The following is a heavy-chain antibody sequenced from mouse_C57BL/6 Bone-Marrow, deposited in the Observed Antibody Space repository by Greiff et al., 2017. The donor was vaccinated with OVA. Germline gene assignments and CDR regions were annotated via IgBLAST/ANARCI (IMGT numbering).Heavy chain of an antibody. CDR2: IWRGGST. V-gene: IGHV2-5*01. J-gene: IGHJ3*01. D-gene: IGHD2-2*01. CDR1: GFSLTSYG. Sequence: VQGVESGPGLVQPSQSLSITCTVSGFSLTSYGVHWVRQSPGKGLEWLGVIWRGGSTDYNAAFMSRLSITKDTSKSQVFFKMNSLQADDTAIYYCAKKEYGYDGFAYWGQGTLVTVSA. CDR3: AKKEYGYDGFAY.